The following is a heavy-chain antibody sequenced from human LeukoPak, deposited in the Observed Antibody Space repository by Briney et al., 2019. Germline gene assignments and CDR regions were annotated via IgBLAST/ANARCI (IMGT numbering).Heavy chain of an antibody. CDR3: AKDMGTHTDILTGLGYFDY. D-gene: IGHD3-9*01. CDR2: IYPGDSDT. Sequence: PGESLKISCKGSGYSFSSYWIGWVRQMPGKGLEWMGIIYPGDSDTRYSPTFQGQVTISADKSISTAYLQWNSLRAEDTAMYYCAKDMGTHTDILTGLGYFDYWGQGTLVTVSS. J-gene: IGHJ4*02. V-gene: IGHV5-51*01. CDR1: GYSFSSYW.